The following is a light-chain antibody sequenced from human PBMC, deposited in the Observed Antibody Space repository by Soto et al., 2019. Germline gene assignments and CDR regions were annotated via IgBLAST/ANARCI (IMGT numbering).Light chain of an antibody. CDR3: AAWDVSLSAYV. J-gene: IGLJ1*01. CDR1: SSTIGRNT. CDR2: SNN. V-gene: IGLV1-44*01. Sequence: QSVLTQPPSASGTPGQRVTISCSGSSSTIGRNTVNWYQHLPGTAPKLLIYSNNQRPSGVPDRFSGAKSGTSASLAISGLQSDDEAAYYCAAWDVSLSAYVFGIGTKVTVL.